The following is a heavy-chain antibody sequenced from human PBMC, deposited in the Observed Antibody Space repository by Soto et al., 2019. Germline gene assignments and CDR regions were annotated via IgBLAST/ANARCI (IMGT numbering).Heavy chain of an antibody. V-gene: IGHV4-30-4*01. D-gene: IGHD3-22*01. Sequence: QVQLQESGPGLVKPSQTLSLTCTVSGASISGGDYYWTWIRQPPGKGLEWIGSIYYTGNTYSNPSLESRLSISVDPSNNQFALRLPSVPAPDTAIYYCARATYDSSTYYLDYWGQGPLVTFSS. CDR3: ARATYDSSTYYLDY. CDR2: IYYTGNT. CDR1: GASISGGDYY. J-gene: IGHJ4*02.